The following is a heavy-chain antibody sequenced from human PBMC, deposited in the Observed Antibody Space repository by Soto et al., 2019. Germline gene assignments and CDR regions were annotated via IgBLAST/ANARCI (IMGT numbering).Heavy chain of an antibody. V-gene: IGHV4-39*01. CDR1: GGSISSSSYY. CDR3: AAPVTYDILTARWNYGMDV. CDR2: IYYSGST. J-gene: IGHJ6*02. D-gene: IGHD3-9*01. Sequence: SETLSLTCTVSGGSISSSSYYWGWIRQPPGKGLEWIGSIYYSGSTYYNPSLKSRVTISVDTSKNQFSLKLSSVTATDTAVYYCAAPVTYDILTARWNYGMDVWGQGTTVTVSS.